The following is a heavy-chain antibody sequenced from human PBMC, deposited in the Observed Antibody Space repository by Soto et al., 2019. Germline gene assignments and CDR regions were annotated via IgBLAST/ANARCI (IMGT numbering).Heavy chain of an antibody. D-gene: IGHD3-10*01. Sequence: EVQLVESGGGLVQPGGSLRLSCAASGFTFRDYSMDWVRQAPGKGLEWVSYISSSSSTIYYADSVKGRFTISRDNAKNSRSLQMSRLRDEDTAVYYCARDAGSWGYWCQGTLVTVSS. CDR2: ISSSSSTI. V-gene: IGHV3-48*02. CDR1: GFTFRDYS. CDR3: ARDAGSWGY. J-gene: IGHJ4*02.